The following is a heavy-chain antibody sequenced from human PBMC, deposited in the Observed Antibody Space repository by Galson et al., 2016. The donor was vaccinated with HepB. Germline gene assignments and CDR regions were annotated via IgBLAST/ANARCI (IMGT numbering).Heavy chain of an antibody. D-gene: IGHD3-10*01. CDR1: GFTFSSYP. J-gene: IGHJ6*02. Sequence: SLRLSCAASGFTFSSYPMSWVRQAPGKGLEWVSGISGSGGSTYYADSVKGRFTISKDNSKNTLYLQMNSLRAEDTAVYYCAKDSSGRKVFTMVRELSSMDVWGQGTTATVSS. CDR2: ISGSGGST. V-gene: IGHV3-23*01. CDR3: AKDSSGRKVFTMVRELSSMDV.